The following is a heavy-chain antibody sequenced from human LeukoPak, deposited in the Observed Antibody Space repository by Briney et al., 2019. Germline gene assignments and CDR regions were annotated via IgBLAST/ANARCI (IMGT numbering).Heavy chain of an antibody. CDR3: ARGAYSSSSGVFDY. Sequence: GASVTVSCKASGYTFTSYGISWVRQAPGQGLEWMRWISAYNGNTNYAQKLQGRVTMTTDTSTSTAYMELRSLRSDDTAVYYCARGAYSSSSGVFDYWGQGTLVTVSS. CDR1: GYTFTSYG. CDR2: ISAYNGNT. D-gene: IGHD6-6*01. J-gene: IGHJ4*02. V-gene: IGHV1-18*01.